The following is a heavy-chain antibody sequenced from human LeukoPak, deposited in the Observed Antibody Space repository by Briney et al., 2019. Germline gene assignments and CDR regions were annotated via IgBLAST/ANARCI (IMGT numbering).Heavy chain of an antibody. V-gene: IGHV3-64D*06. D-gene: IGHD3-10*01. CDR2: VSDNGGRT. CDR3: VGGCGSGSSI. Sequence: PGGSLRLTCSASGFTFGNYDMYWVRQAPGKGLEYVSAVSDNGGRTHYADSVNGRFTISRDNSKNMLYLQMSSLRAEDTAVYYCVGGCGSGSSIWGQGTLVTVSS. CDR1: GFTFGNYD. J-gene: IGHJ4*02.